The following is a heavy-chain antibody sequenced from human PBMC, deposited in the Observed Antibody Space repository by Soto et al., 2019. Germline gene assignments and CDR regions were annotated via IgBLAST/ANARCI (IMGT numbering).Heavy chain of an antibody. CDR2: IYYTGST. Sequence: SETLSLTCAVSGGSISSGGYSWSWIRQPPGKGLERIGNIYYTGSTSYNPSLKSRVTISLDTSKNQFSLKVNSVTAADTAVYYCARGEGAAPGILPAAINWFDPWGQGTMVTVSS. J-gene: IGHJ5*02. V-gene: IGHV4-61*08. CDR1: GGSISSGGYS. D-gene: IGHD2-2*02. CDR3: ARGEGAAPGILPAAINWFDP.